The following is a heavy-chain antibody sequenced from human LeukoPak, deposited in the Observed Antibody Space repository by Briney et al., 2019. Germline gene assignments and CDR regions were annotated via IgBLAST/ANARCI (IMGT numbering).Heavy chain of an antibody. V-gene: IGHV3-48*01. CDR3: ARDFITARHDY. CDR2: ISSSSSTI. D-gene: IGHD6-6*01. CDR1: GFTFSSYS. Sequence: GGSLRLSCAASGFTFSSYSMNWVRQAPGKGLEWVSYISSSSSTIYYADSVKGRFTISRDNAKNSLYLQMNSLRAEDTAVYYCARDFITARHDYWGQGTLVTVSS. J-gene: IGHJ4*02.